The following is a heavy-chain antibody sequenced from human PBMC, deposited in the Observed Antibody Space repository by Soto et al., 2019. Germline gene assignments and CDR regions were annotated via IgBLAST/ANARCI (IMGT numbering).Heavy chain of an antibody. CDR1: GGSFSGYY. Sequence: LSLTCAVYGGSFSGYYWSWIRQPPGKGLEWIGEINHSGSTNYNPSLKSRVTISVDTSKNQFSLKLSSVTAADTAVYYCARTRGQYYDFWSGYYRASYYYYGMDVWGQG. CDR3: ARTRGQYYDFWSGYYRASYYYYGMDV. V-gene: IGHV4-34*01. J-gene: IGHJ6*02. CDR2: INHSGST. D-gene: IGHD3-3*01.